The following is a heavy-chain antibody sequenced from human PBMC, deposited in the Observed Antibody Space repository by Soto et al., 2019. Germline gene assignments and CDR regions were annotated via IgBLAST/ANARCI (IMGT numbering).Heavy chain of an antibody. J-gene: IGHJ4*02. CDR3: ARVRTGLSRYYFDY. V-gene: IGHV4-59*01. CDR1: GGSISGYY. Sequence: LSLTCTVSGGSISGYYWSWIRQPPGKGLEWIGYIYYSGSTYYNPSLKSRVTISVDTSKNQFSLKLSSVTAADTAVYYCARVRTGLSRYYFDYWGQGTLVTVSS. CDR2: IYYSGST.